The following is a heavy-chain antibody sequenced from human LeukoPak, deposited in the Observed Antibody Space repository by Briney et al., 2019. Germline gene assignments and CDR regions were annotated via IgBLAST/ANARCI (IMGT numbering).Heavy chain of an antibody. CDR2: ISAYSGNT. CDR1: GYTFTNYG. J-gene: IGHJ4*02. D-gene: IGHD5-12*01. Sequence: ASVKVSCKASGYTFTNYGINWVRQAPGQGLEWMGWISAYSGNTNYAQKLQGRVTTTTDTSTSTAYMELRSLRSDDTAMFYCARGSYGNGYAIDYWGQGTLVTVSS. CDR3: ARGSYGNGYAIDY. V-gene: IGHV1-18*01.